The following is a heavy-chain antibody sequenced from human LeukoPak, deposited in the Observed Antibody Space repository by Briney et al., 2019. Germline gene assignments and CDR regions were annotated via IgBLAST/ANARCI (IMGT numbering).Heavy chain of an antibody. CDR2: IYYSGNT. CDR1: GGSISSYY. CDR3: ARGGWQEITY. V-gene: IGHV4-59*01. Sequence: SETLSLTCAVSGGSISSYYWSWIRQPPGKGLEWIGYIYYSGNTNYNPSLKSRVTMSVDTSKNQFSLKVRSVTAADTAVYYCARGGWQEITYWGQGTLVTVSS. D-gene: IGHD1-14*01. J-gene: IGHJ4*02.